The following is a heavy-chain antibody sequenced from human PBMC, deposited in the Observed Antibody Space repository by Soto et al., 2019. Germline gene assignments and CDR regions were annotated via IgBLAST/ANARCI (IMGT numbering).Heavy chain of an antibody. CDR1: GFSLSTVAMC. D-gene: IGHD3-22*01. J-gene: IGHJ4*02. CDR3: ARLRWGTSGYHFDF. Sequence: EAGATVVNPTQTLTLTCTLSGFSLSTVAMCGGWMGQTQGKALRVLTLIDWEDDKFYGTSRKTRPTVSTDTSKNQVVLTMTNMDPADKATYYCARLRWGTSGYHFDFWGQGTLVTVSS. V-gene: IGHV2-70*01. CDR2: IDWEDDK.